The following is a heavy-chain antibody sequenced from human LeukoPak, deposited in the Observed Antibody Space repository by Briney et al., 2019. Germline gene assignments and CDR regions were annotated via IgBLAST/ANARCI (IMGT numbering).Heavy chain of an antibody. CDR1: ELIKTHYW. Sequence: GGSLRLSCAASELIKTHYWMHWVRQVPGKGLVWVSRIKLDENTAYYADFVKGRLTISRDNAKSTIYLQMNSLRVEDSAVYYCARDRPLWNWGQGTLVTVSS. D-gene: IGHD3-3*01. CDR3: ARDRPLWN. CDR2: IKLDENTA. V-gene: IGHV3-74*01. J-gene: IGHJ4*02.